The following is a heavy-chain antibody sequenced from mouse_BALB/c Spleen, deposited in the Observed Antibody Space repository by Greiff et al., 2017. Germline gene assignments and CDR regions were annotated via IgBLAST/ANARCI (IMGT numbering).Heavy chain of an antibody. CDR1: GFTFTDYY. V-gene: IGHV7-3*02. CDR3: ARDGGY. CDR2: IRNKANGYTT. Sequence: DVHLVESGGGLVQPGGSLRLSCATSGFTFTDYYMSWVRQPPGKALEWLGFIRNKANGYTTEYSASVKGRFTISRDNSQSILYLQMNTLRAEDSATYYCARDGGYWSQGTLVTVSA. J-gene: IGHJ3*01.